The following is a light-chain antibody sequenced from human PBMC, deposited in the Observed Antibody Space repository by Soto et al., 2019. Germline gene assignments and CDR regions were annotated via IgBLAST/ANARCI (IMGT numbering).Light chain of an antibody. CDR1: QDISNY. CDR2: DAS. Sequence: DIQMTQSPSSLSASVGDRVTITCQASQDISNYLNWYQQKPGKAPKLLIYDASNLETGVPSRFSGSGSGTDFTFTISSLQPEDIATYYCQQYDNLPTWPFGQGTKGEIK. J-gene: IGKJ1*01. CDR3: QQYDNLPTWP. V-gene: IGKV1-33*01.